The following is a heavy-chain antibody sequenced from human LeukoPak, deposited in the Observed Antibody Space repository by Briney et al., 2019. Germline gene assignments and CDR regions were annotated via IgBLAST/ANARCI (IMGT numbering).Heavy chain of an antibody. CDR3: AKTDYGDDGGFNS. V-gene: IGHV4-38-2*01. D-gene: IGHD4-17*01. Sequence: SETLSLTCAVSSYSISSGYSWGWIRQPPGKGLEWIGNIYVSGSTYYNLSLKSRVTISIDMSKNLFSLKLISLTAADTAVYRCAKTDYGDDGGFNSWGQGTMVTVSS. J-gene: IGHJ3*01. CDR2: IYVSGST. CDR1: SYSISSGYS.